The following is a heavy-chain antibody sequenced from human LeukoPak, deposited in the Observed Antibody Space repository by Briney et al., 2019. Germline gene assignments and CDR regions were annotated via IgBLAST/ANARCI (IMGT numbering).Heavy chain of an antibody. J-gene: IGHJ4*02. CDR2: LPPDELGI. Sequence: GGSLRLSCAASGFTFSSYAMSWVRQAPGMGLVWVSRLPPDELGIIYADSVKGRFTVSRDNAKNTVYLQMNNLRVDDTAMYYCVGTIASRGSEYWGQGALVTVSS. D-gene: IGHD6-6*01. CDR3: VGTIASRGSEY. CDR1: GFTFSSYA. V-gene: IGHV3-74*01.